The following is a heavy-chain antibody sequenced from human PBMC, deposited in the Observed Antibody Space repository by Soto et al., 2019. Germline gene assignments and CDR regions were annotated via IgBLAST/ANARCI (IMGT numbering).Heavy chain of an antibody. J-gene: IGHJ4*02. CDR1: GGSLRSGSYY. CDR3: SYGSSFDY. V-gene: IGHV4-61*01. CDR2: ISHSGRT. D-gene: IGHD3-10*01. Sequence: EALSVTCPVSGGSLRSGSYYWSWIRQPPGKGLEWIGYISHSGRTNYDPSLKSRLTMSVDTSQNQFSLQLNSVTAADTAVYYCSYGSSFDYWGQGTLVTVYS.